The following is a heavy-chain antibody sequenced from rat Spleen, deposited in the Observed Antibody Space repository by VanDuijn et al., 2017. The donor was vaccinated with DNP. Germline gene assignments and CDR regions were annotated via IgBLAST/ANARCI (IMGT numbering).Heavy chain of an antibody. CDR2: ITSSGGST. CDR3: VRDSRDYGSYADYFDY. V-gene: IGHV5-31*01. CDR1: GFTFNNYW. Sequence: EVKLVESGGDLVQPGRSLKLSCVASGFTFNNYWMTWIRQVPGKGLEWVASITSSGGSTYYPDSVKGRFTISRDNATNTLYLQMNSLGSEDTASYYCVRDSRDYGSYADYFDYWGQGVMVTVSS. D-gene: IGHD1-8*01. J-gene: IGHJ2*01.